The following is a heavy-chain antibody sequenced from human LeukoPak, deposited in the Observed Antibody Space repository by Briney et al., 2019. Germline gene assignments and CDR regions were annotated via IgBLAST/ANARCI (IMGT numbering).Heavy chain of an antibody. D-gene: IGHD3-22*01. CDR2: IKQDGSEE. CDR3: ARDPYDSSGSYYGAFDI. CDR1: GFTFSSSW. Sequence: GGSLRLSCAASGFTFSSSWMTWLRQAPGKGLEWVGNIKQDGSEEHYLESVKGRFTISRDNAQISLSLQMNNLRAEDTAVYYCARDPYDSSGSYYGAFDIWGQGTVVAVSS. V-gene: IGHV3-7*01. J-gene: IGHJ3*02.